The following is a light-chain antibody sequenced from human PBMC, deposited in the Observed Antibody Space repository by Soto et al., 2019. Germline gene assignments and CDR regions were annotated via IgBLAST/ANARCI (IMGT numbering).Light chain of an antibody. CDR1: QSVTYSY. V-gene: IGKV3-20*01. Sequence: EIVLTQSPGTLSLSPGERATLSCWASQSVTYSYLAWYQQKPGQAPRLLIYGASSRATGIPARFSGSGSGTDFTLTISRLEPEDFAVYYCQQYGSSGTFGQGTKVDI. CDR3: QQYGSSGT. J-gene: IGKJ1*01. CDR2: GAS.